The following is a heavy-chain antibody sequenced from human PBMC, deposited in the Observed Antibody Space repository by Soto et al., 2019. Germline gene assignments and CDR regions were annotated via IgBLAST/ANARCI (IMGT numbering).Heavy chain of an antibody. CDR3: ARHRDYYDSSGYQRYFDL. CDR1: GGTFSSYA. Sequence: SVKVSCKASGGTFSSYAISWVRQAPGQGLEWMGGIIPIFGTANYAQKFQGRVTITADKSTSTAYMELSSLRSEDTAVYYCARHRDYYDSSGYQRYFDLWGRGTLVTVSS. V-gene: IGHV1-69*06. J-gene: IGHJ2*01. CDR2: IIPIFGTA. D-gene: IGHD3-22*01.